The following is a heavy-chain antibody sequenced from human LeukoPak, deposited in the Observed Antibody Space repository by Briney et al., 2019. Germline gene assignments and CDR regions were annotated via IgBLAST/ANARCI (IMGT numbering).Heavy chain of an antibody. D-gene: IGHD3-22*01. CDR2: MYNSGST. Sequence: PSETLSLTCTASGVSISSYYWSWIRQPAGKGLEWIGRMYNSGSTDYNPSLKSRVTMSVDTSKNQFSLNLTSVTAADTAVYYCARDLHDSNSLAFDYWGQGTLVTVSS. V-gene: IGHV4-4*07. J-gene: IGHJ4*02. CDR1: GVSISSYY. CDR3: ARDLHDSNSLAFDY.